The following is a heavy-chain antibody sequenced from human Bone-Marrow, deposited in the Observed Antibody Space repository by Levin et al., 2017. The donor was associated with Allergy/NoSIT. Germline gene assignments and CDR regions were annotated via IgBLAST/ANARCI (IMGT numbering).Heavy chain of an antibody. D-gene: IGHD3-10*01. Sequence: SVKVSCKASGGTFSSYAISWVRQAPGQGLEWMGGIIPIFGTANYAQKFQGRVTITADESTSTAYMELSSLRSEDTAVYYCASNARQDYYGSGSLVLDYWGQGTLVTVSS. J-gene: IGHJ4*02. CDR1: GGTFSSYA. CDR3: ASNARQDYYGSGSLVLDY. CDR2: IIPIFGTA. V-gene: IGHV1-69*13.